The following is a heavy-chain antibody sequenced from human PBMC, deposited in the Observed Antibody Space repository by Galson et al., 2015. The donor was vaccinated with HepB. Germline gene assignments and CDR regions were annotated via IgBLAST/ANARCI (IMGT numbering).Heavy chain of an antibody. Sequence: SLRLSCAASGFTFSSYGMHWVRQAPGKGLEWVAVIWYDGSNKYYADSVKGRFTISRDNSKNTLYLQMNSLRAEDTAVYYCARGGYCSGGSCYSERGYYGMDVWGQGTTVTVSS. CDR3: ARGGYCSGGSCYSERGYYGMDV. V-gene: IGHV3-33*01. CDR1: GFTFSSYG. J-gene: IGHJ6*02. D-gene: IGHD2-15*01. CDR2: IWYDGSNK.